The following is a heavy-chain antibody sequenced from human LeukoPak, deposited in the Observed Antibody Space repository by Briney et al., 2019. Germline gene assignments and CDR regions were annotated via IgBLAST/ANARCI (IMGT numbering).Heavy chain of an antibody. J-gene: IGHJ4*02. D-gene: IGHD2-8*02. Sequence: PGGSLRLSCAASGFNFSSFGMHWVRQAPGEGLEWVAYIGYTGTNTYCADSVKGRFTISRDNSKNTVHLQMNSLRAADTALYSCARDLTGKYYIAYWGQGTLVTVSS. V-gene: IGHV3-30*02. CDR2: IGYTGTNT. CDR3: ARDLTGKYYIAY. CDR1: GFNFSSFG.